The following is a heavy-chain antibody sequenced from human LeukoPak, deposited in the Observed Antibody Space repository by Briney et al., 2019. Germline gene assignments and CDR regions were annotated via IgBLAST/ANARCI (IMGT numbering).Heavy chain of an antibody. Sequence: PGGSLRLSCAASGFTFSSYWMSWVRQAPGKGLEWVADINHDGSEKYYVDSVKGRFAISRDNAKNSLYLQMNSLRAEDTAVYYCARDFMATAYWGQGTLVTVSS. CDR3: ARDFMATAY. CDR1: GFTFSSYW. CDR2: INHDGSEK. D-gene: IGHD5-24*01. V-gene: IGHV3-7*01. J-gene: IGHJ4*02.